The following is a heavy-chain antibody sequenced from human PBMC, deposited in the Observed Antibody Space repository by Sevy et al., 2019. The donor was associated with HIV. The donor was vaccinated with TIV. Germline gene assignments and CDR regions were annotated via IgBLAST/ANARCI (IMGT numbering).Heavy chain of an antibody. Sequence: ASVKVSCKASGYTFSSNGITWVRQAPGQGLEWMGWIGLYNGKSNYAQKFRDRVTMTADTSTSTAYMELRSLRSDHTAVYYCARVPTYYYGSATYFDSWGQGSLVTVSS. D-gene: IGHD3-10*01. J-gene: IGHJ4*02. CDR2: IGLYNGKS. V-gene: IGHV1-18*01. CDR1: GYTFSSNG. CDR3: ARVPTYYYGSATYFDS.